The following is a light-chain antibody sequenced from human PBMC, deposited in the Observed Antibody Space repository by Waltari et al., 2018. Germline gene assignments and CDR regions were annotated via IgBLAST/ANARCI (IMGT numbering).Light chain of an antibody. CDR1: QSLRHRNGNNY. V-gene: IGKV2-28*01. CDR3: MQSLQTLWT. CDR2: LGS. Sequence: DIVVTQSPLSLPVTHGEPASISCRSSQSLRHRNGNNYLDWYLQKPGQSPQLLIYLGSNRASGVPDRFSGSGSGTDFTLRISRVEAEDVGVYYCMQSLQTLWTFGQGTKVEIK. J-gene: IGKJ1*01.